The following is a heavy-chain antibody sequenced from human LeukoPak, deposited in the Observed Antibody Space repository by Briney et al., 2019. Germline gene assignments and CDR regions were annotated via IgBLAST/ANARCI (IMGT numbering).Heavy chain of an antibody. V-gene: IGHV4-34*01. CDR3: ARLGYCSGGSCYGYYYYYMDV. Sequence: PSETLSLTCAVYGGSFSGYYWSWIRQPPGKGLEWIGEINHSGSTNYNPSLKSRVTISVDTSKNQFSLKLSSVTAADTAVYYCARLGYCSGGSCYGYYYYYMDVWGKGTTVTISS. CDR1: GGSFSGYY. D-gene: IGHD2-15*01. J-gene: IGHJ6*03. CDR2: INHSGST.